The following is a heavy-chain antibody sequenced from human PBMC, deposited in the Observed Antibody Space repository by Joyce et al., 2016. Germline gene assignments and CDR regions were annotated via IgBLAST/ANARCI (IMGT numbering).Heavy chain of an antibody. CDR1: GLTLSNYG. CDR3: AKILTATYSSGWFLDY. V-gene: IGHV3-30*18. Sequence: QVQLVESGGGVVQPGGSLRLSCAASGLTLSNYGVHWVRQAPVKGLEWVAVISYDGIYKYDAESVKGRFTISRDNSKNTVFLEMNSLRTEDTAVYYCAKILTATYSSGWFLDYWGQGTLVTVSS. J-gene: IGHJ4*02. D-gene: IGHD6-25*01. CDR2: ISYDGIYK.